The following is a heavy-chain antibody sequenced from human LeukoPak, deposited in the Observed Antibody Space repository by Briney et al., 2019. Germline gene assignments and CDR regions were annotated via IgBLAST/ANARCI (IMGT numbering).Heavy chain of an antibody. V-gene: IGHV4-34*01. CDR3: AGDGYKTNWYFDL. D-gene: IGHD5-24*01. Sequence: SETLSLTCAVYGGSFSGYYWSWIRQPPGKGLEWIWEINHSGSTNYNRSLKSRVTISVDTSKNQFSLKLSSVTAEDTAVYYCAGDGYKTNWYFDLWGRGTLVTVSS. CDR1: GGSFSGYY. CDR2: INHSGST. J-gene: IGHJ2*01.